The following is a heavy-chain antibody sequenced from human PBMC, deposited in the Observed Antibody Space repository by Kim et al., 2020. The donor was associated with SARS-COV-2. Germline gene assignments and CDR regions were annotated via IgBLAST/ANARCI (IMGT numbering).Heavy chain of an antibody. D-gene: IGHD3-16*01. J-gene: IGHJ5*02. V-gene: IGHV4-39*01. CDR1: GGSISSSSYY. CDR2: IYYSGST. CDR3: ARHYLEEPTET. Sequence: SETLSLTCTVSGGSISSSSYYWGWIRQPPGKGLEWIGSIYYSGSTYYNPSLKSRVTISVDTSKNQFSLKLSSVTAADTAVYYCARHYLEEPTETWGQGTLVTVSS.